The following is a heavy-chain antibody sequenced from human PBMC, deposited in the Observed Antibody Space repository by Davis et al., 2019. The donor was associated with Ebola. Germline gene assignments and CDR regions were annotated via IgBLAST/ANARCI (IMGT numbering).Heavy chain of an antibody. V-gene: IGHV3-23*01. D-gene: IGHD6-19*01. CDR2: ISGSGGST. Sequence: GESLKISCAASGFIFSSYWMHWVRQAPGKGLEWVSAISGSGGSTYYADSVKGRFTISRDNSKNTLYLQMNSLRAEDTAVYYCAKVGGRQWLGGGPFDYWGQGTLVTVSS. CDR1: GFIFSSYW. CDR3: AKVGGRQWLGGGPFDY. J-gene: IGHJ4*02.